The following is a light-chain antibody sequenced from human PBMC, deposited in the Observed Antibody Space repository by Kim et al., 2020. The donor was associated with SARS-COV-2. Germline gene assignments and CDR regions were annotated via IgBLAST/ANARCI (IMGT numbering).Light chain of an antibody. CDR2: AAS. Sequence: ASVGEKVTIACRARQGISNYLAWFQQKPRKAPKLLIYAASTLQSGVPSRFSGSGSGTEFTLTISSLQPEDCATYYCQQLNSYPRTFGQGTKLEI. V-gene: IGKV1-9*01. CDR1: QGISNY. CDR3: QQLNSYPRT. J-gene: IGKJ2*01.